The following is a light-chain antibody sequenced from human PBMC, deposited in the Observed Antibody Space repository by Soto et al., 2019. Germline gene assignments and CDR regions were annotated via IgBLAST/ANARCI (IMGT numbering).Light chain of an antibody. CDR1: QSVTSSY. CDR3: HLYGASPRT. CDR2: GAS. V-gene: IGKV3-20*01. Sequence: EIVLTQSPDTLSLSPGERATLSCRASQSVTSSYLAWYQQKPGQAPRLLIFGASNRATGIPDRFSGSGSGTDFTLTINGLEPEDFAVYSCHLYGASPRTFGQGTKVEIK. J-gene: IGKJ1*01.